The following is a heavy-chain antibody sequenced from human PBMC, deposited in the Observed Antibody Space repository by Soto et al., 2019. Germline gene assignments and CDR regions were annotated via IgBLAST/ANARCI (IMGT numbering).Heavy chain of an antibody. Sequence: SGPTLVNPTQTLTLTCTFSGFSLTTRGVGVGWIRQPPGKALEWLALIYWDDDKRYSPSLRSRLTISKDTSKNQVVLTITNMDPVDTATYYCIQSRCGGDCLQSYASHYYYGMDVWGQGTTVTVSS. D-gene: IGHD2-21*02. CDR3: IQSRCGGDCLQSYASHYYYGMDV. CDR1: GFSLTTRGVG. J-gene: IGHJ6*02. CDR2: IYWDDDK. V-gene: IGHV2-5*02.